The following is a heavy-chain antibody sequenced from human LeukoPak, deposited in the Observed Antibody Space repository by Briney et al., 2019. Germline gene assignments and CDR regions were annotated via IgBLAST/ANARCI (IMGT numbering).Heavy chain of an antibody. J-gene: IGHJ4*02. Sequence: ASVKVSCKASGYTFTSYGISWVRQAPGQGLEWMGWISAYNGNTNYAQKLQGRVTMTTDTSTSTAYMELRSLRSDDTAVYYCARGGRVRFLEWPQDYFDYWGQGTLVTVSS. CDR3: ARGGRVRFLEWPQDYFDY. CDR1: GYTFTSYG. CDR2: ISAYNGNT. V-gene: IGHV1-18*01. D-gene: IGHD3-3*01.